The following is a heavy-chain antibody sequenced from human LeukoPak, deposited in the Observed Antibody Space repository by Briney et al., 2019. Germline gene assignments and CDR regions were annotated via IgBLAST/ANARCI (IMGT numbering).Heavy chain of an antibody. CDR2: IKQDGSHK. CDR3: VREEGY. J-gene: IGHJ4*02. Sequence: SGGSLRLSCAASGFTFSTYWMYWVHHAPGKGLEWVANIKQDGSHKYYVDSVKGRFTISRDNAKNSLYLQMNSLRVEDTAVYYCVREEGYWGQGTLVTVSS. V-gene: IGHV3-7*01. CDR1: GFTFSTYW.